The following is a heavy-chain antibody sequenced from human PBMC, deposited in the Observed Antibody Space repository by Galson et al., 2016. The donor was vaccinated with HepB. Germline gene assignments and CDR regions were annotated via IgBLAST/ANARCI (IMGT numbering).Heavy chain of an antibody. CDR2: ISYDGNTQ. CDR3: AKESHTGGFDI. Sequence: SLRLSCAASGFAFNNYNMHWVRQAPGKGPEWVTVISYDGNTQYYTHSVKGRFTVYRDRSNDTVSLQMNSLKLEDTAVYYCAKESHTGGFDIWGQGTVVIVSS. J-gene: IGHJ3*02. CDR1: GFAFNNYN. D-gene: IGHD6-25*01. V-gene: IGHV3-30*18.